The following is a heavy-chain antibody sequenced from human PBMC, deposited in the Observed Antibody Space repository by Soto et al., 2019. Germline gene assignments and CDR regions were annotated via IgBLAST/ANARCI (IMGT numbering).Heavy chain of an antibody. CDR1: GFTFSSYW. V-gene: IGHV3-7*03. CDR2: IKQDGSEK. J-gene: IGHJ6*02. Sequence: PGGSLRLSCSASGFTFSSYWMSWVRQAPGKGLEWVANIKQDGSEKYYVDSVKGRFTISRDNAKNSLYLQMNSLRAEDTAVYYCARELGRVTYYYDSSGYYYVDEHYGKDVWGQGTTVTVSS. CDR3: ARELGRVTYYYDSSGYYYVDEHYGKDV. D-gene: IGHD3-22*01.